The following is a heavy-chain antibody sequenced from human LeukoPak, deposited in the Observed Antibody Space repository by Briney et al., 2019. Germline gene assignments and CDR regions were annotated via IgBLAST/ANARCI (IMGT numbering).Heavy chain of an antibody. Sequence: GGSLRLSCVAPGFTFSNYPMHWVRQAPGRGLEYVSAISSSGGSTYYANSVKDRFTISRDKSKNTLYLQMGGLRADDMAVYYFASVLVANGGYYYDYWGQGTLVTVSS. D-gene: IGHD3-22*01. V-gene: IGHV3-64*01. CDR2: ISSSGGST. J-gene: IGHJ4*02. CDR1: GFTFSNYP. CDR3: ASVLVANGGYYYDY.